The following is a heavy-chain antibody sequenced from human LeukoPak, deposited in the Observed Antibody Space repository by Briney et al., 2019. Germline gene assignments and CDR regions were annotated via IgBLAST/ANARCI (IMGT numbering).Heavy chain of an antibody. V-gene: IGHV2-5*01. D-gene: IGHD3-3*01. J-gene: IGHJ5*02. Sequence: SGPTLVNPTQTLWLTCTFSGFSLSTSGVGVGWIRQPPGKALEWLALIYWNDDKRYSPSLKSRLTITKDTSKNQVVLTMTNMDPVDTATYYCAHRPRTTFGVITSAFDPWGQGTLVTVSS. CDR2: IYWNDDK. CDR3: AHRPRTTFGVITSAFDP. CDR1: GFSLSTSGVG.